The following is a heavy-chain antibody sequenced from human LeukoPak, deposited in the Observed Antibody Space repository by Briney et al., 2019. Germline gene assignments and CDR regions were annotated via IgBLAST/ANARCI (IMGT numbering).Heavy chain of an antibody. J-gene: IGHJ4*02. CDR2: ISAYNGNT. D-gene: IGHD3-22*01. V-gene: IGHV1-18*01. CDR1: GYTFTSYG. Sequence: GASVKVSCKASGYTFTSYGISWVRQAPGQGLEWMGWISAYNGNTNYAQKLQGRVTMTTDTSTSTAYMELRSLRSDDTAVYYCARAIGSYYYDSSGYFFDYWGQGTLVTVSS. CDR3: ARAIGSYYYDSSGYFFDY.